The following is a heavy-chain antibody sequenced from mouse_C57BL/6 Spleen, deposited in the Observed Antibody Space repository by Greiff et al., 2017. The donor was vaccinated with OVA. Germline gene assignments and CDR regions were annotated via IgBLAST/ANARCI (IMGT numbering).Heavy chain of an antibody. CDR2: IWSGGST. J-gene: IGHJ4*01. Sequence: VKLVESGPGLVQPSQSLSITCTVSGFSLTSYGVHWVRQSPGKGLEWLGVIWSGGSTDYNAAFISRLSISKDNSKSQVFFKMNSLQADDTAIYYCARNFHYGYDGVMDYWGQGTSVTVSS. CDR3: ARNFHYGYDGVMDY. V-gene: IGHV2-2*01. CDR1: GFSLTSYG. D-gene: IGHD2-2*01.